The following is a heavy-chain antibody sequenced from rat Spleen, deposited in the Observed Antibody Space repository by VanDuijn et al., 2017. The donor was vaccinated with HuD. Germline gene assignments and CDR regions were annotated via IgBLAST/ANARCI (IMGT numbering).Heavy chain of an antibody. D-gene: IGHD5-1*01. CDR2: ISYDGSST. J-gene: IGHJ1*01. CDR3: TRRELGAGWYFDF. CDR1: GFTFSNYD. V-gene: IGHV5-29*01. Sequence: EVQLVESGGGLVQPGRSMKLSCAASGFTFSNYDMAWVRQAPTKGLEWVASISYDGSSTYYRDSVKGRFTISRDNAKSTLYLQMNSLKSEDTATYYCTRRELGAGWYFDFWGPGTMVTVSS.